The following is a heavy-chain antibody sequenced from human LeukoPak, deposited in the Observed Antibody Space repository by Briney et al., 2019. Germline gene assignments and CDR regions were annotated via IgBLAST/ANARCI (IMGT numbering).Heavy chain of an antibody. V-gene: IGHV4-4*07. CDR2: IYTSGST. Sequence: NSSETLSLTSTVSGGSISSYYWSWIRQPAGKGLEWIGRIYTSGSTNYNPSLKSRVTMSVDTSKNQFSLKLSSVTAADTAVYYCARDRYGIAVAGFDYWGQGTLVTVSS. J-gene: IGHJ4*02. CDR3: ARDRYGIAVAGFDY. D-gene: IGHD6-19*01. CDR1: GGSISSYY.